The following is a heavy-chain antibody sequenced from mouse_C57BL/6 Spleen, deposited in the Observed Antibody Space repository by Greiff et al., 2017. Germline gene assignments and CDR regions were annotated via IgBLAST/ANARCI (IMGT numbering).Heavy chain of an antibody. CDR2: IHPSASDT. CDR1: GYTFTSYW. Sequence: VKLMESGADLVKPGASVKVSCKASGYTFTSYWMHWVKQRPGQGLEWIGRIHPSASDTTYNQKFKGKATLTVDKSSSTAYMQLSSLTSEDSAVYYCAIGNSNYAWFAYWGQGTLVTVSA. CDR3: AIGNSNYAWFAY. V-gene: IGHV1-74*01. J-gene: IGHJ3*01. D-gene: IGHD2-5*01.